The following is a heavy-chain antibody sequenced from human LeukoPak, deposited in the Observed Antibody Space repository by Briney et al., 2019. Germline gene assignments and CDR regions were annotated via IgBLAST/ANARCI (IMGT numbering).Heavy chain of an antibody. CDR2: INTDGSST. CDR1: GFTFSTYW. D-gene: IGHD5-24*01. V-gene: IGHV3-74*01. CDR3: AKMATVIRHDAFDV. Sequence: PGGSLRLSCAASGFTFSTYWMHWVRQAPGKGLVWVSRINTDGSSTSYADSVKGRFTISRDNSKSTLYLQMSSLRAEDTAVYFCAKMATVIRHDAFDVWGQGTMVAVSS. J-gene: IGHJ3*01.